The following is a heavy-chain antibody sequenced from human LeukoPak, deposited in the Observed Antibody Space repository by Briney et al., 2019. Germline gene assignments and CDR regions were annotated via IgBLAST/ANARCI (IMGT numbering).Heavy chain of an antibody. J-gene: IGHJ5*02. V-gene: IGHV4-4*07. CDR1: GDSISSYY. Sequence: SETLSLTCSVSGDSISSYYWNWIRQPAGKGLEWIGRVDTSGRTNYNPSLKSRLTMSLDTSKNQFSPRVSSVTAADTAVYYCARGGSLAYNWIDPWGQGILVTVSS. CDR3: ARGGSLAYNWIDP. D-gene: IGHD6-13*01. CDR2: VDTSGRT.